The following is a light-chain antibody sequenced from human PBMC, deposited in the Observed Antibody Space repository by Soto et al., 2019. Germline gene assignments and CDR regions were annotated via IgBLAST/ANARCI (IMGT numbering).Light chain of an antibody. CDR2: AAS. Sequence: QSTQSSSSLSASLVYRVRTTCRASHGISNYLAWYQQKPGKVPKLLIYAASTLQSGVPSRFSGSGSGTDFTLTISSLQPEDVATYDCQNYNSAPITVGQGTRLEIK. CDR1: HGISNY. V-gene: IGKV1-27*01. CDR3: QNYNSAPIT. J-gene: IGKJ5*01.